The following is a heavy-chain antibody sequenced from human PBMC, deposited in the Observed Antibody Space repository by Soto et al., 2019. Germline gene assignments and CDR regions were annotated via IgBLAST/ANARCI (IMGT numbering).Heavy chain of an antibody. Sequence: GGSLRLSCAASEFTFSSHVMHWVRQAPGKGLEWVAVISYDGGTTDYAAPVKGRFTISRDDSKNTLYLQMNSLKTEDTAVYYCTTDTVVLYYYYGMDVWGQGTTVTVS. CDR2: ISYDGGTT. D-gene: IGHD2-15*01. J-gene: IGHJ6*02. V-gene: IGHV3-15*01. CDR3: TTDTVVLYYYYGMDV. CDR1: EFTFSSHV.